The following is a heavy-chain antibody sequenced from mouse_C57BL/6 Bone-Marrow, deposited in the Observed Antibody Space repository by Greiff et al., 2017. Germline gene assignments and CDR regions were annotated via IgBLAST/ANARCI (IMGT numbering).Heavy chain of an antibody. CDR3: AREGDPFAY. D-gene: IGHD3-3*01. V-gene: IGHV5-4*01. Sequence: EVNLVESGGGLVKPGGSLKLSCAASGFTFSSYAMSWVRQTPEKRLEWVATISDGGSYTYYPDNVKGRFTISRDNAKNNLYLQMSHLKSEDTAMYYCAREGDPFAYWGQGTLVTVSA. CDR1: GFTFSSYA. J-gene: IGHJ3*01. CDR2: ISDGGSYT.